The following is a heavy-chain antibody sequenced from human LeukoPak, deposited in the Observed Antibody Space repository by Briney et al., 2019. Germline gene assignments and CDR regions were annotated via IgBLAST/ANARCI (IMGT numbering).Heavy chain of an antibody. CDR2: ISSSSSYI. V-gene: IGHV3-21*01. CDR1: GFTFSSYS. J-gene: IGHJ4*02. D-gene: IGHD3-10*01. CDR3: AKDFGTEGYFDY. Sequence: PGGSLRLSCAASGFTFSSYSMNWVRQAPGKGLEWVSSISSSSSYIYYADSVKGRFTISRDNAKNSLYLQMNSLRAEDTAVYYCAKDFGTEGYFDYWGQGTLVTVSS.